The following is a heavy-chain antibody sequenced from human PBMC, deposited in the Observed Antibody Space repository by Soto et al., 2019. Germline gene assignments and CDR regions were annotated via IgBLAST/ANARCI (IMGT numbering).Heavy chain of an antibody. J-gene: IGHJ5*02. V-gene: IGHV3-7*01. CDR2: IKEDGSEK. CDR1: GXTLSSYC. D-gene: IGHD3-9*01. Sequence: GSLRLSCAASGXTLSSYCMSWVRQAPGKGLEWVANIKEDGSEKYYVDSVKGRFTISRDKAKNSMYLQMNSLRAEDTAVYYCARANYDILTASYNWFDPWGQGTLGTVSS. CDR3: ARANYDILTASYNWFDP.